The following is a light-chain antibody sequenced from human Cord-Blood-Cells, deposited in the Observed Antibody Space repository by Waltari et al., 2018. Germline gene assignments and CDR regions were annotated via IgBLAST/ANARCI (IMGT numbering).Light chain of an antibody. V-gene: IGLV3-21*04. Sequence: SYVLTQPPSASVAPRKPARITCGGNNIGRKSVHWYQQKPGQAPVLFIYYDSDRPSGIPERFSGSNSGNTATLTISRVEAGDEADYYCQVWDSSSDHVVFGGGTKLTVL. CDR2: YDS. J-gene: IGLJ2*01. CDR3: QVWDSSSDHVV. CDR1: NIGRKS.